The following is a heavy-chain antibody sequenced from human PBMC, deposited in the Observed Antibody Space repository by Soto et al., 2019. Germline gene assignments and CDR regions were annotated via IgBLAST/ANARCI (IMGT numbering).Heavy chain of an antibody. V-gene: IGHV4-31*03. CDR1: GGSISSGGYS. CDR2: IYYSGST. D-gene: IGHD3-10*01. Sequence: PSETLSLTCTVSGGSISSGGYSWSWIRQPPGKGLEWIGYIYYSGSTYYNPSLKSRVTISVDTSKNQFSLKLSSVTAADTAVYYCAGVRGVNWFDPWGQGTLVTVSS. CDR3: AGVRGVNWFDP. J-gene: IGHJ5*02.